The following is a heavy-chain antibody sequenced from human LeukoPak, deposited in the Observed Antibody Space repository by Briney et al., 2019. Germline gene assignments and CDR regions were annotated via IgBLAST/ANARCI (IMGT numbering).Heavy chain of an antibody. CDR3: ARTSGCSSTSCYLDY. V-gene: IGHV1-69*04. D-gene: IGHD2-2*01. Sequence: SVKVSCKASGGTFSSYAISWVRQAPGQGLEWMGRIIPILGIANYAQKFQGRVTITADKSTSTAYMELSSLRSEDTAVYYCARTSGCSSTSCYLDYWGQGTLVTV. J-gene: IGHJ4*02. CDR2: IIPILGIA. CDR1: GGTFSSYA.